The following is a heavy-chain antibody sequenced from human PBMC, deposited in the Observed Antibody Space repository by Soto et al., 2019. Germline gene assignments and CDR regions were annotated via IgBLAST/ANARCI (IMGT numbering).Heavy chain of an antibody. CDR2: INPNSGGT. D-gene: IGHD6-19*01. Sequence: ASVKVSCKASGGTFSSYAISWVRQAPGQGLEWMGWINPNSGGTNYAQKFQGWVTMTRDTSISTAYMELSRLRSDDTAVYYCARDPGYSSGWSPYYYYGMDVWGQGTTVTVSS. CDR3: ARDPGYSSGWSPYYYYGMDV. CDR1: GGTFSSYA. J-gene: IGHJ6*02. V-gene: IGHV1-2*04.